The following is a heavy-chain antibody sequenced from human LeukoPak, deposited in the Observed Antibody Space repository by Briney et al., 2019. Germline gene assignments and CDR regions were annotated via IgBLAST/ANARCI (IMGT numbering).Heavy chain of an antibody. CDR3: ARRGGYNRFDY. J-gene: IGHJ4*02. V-gene: IGHV5-51*01. CDR1: GYTFTSHW. Sequence: GESLKISCKGSGYTFTSHWIGWVRQMPGKGLDWMAIIYPGDSHIRYSLSFQDQVTISADKSISTAYLQWSSLKASDTAMYYCARRGGYNRFDYWGQGTLVTVSS. CDR2: IYPGDSHI. D-gene: IGHD5-24*01.